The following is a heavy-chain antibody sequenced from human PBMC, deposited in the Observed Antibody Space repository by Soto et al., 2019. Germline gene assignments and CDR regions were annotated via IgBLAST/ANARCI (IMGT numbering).Heavy chain of an antibody. Sequence: LRLSCAASGFTFSNYWMSWVRQAPGKGLEWVANIKEDGSEKYYVDSVKGRFAISRDNAKNSLYLQMSSLRPEDTAVYYCTRGHPSIYNYWGQGTLVTVSS. V-gene: IGHV3-7*01. CDR1: GFTFSNYW. J-gene: IGHJ4*02. CDR2: IKEDGSEK. CDR3: TRGHPSIYNY. D-gene: IGHD4-4*01.